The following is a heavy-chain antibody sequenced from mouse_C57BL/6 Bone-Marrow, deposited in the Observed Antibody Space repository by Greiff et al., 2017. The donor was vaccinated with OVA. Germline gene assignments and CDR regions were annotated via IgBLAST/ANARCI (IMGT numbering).Heavy chain of an antibody. V-gene: IGHV1-69*01. Sequence: VQLQQPGAELVMPGASVKLSCKASGYTFTSYWMHWVKQRPGQGLEWIGEIDPSDSYTNYNQKFKGKSTLTVDKSSGTAYMQLSSLTSEDSAVYYCARDYYGSSSYYFDYWGQGTTLTVSS. J-gene: IGHJ2*01. CDR1: GYTFTSYW. D-gene: IGHD1-1*01. CDR3: ARDYYGSSSYYFDY. CDR2: IDPSDSYT.